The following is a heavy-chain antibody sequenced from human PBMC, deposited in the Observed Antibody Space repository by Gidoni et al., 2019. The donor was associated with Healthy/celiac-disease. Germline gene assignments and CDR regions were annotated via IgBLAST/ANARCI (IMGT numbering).Heavy chain of an antibody. CDR2: ISYDGSNK. V-gene: IGHV3-30*18. CDR3: AKIPTVTKNYYYYGMDV. Sequence: QVQLVESGGGVVQPGRSLRLSCAASGFTFSSYGMHWVRQAPGKGLEWVAVISYDGSNKYYADSVKGRFTISRDNSKNTLYLQMNSLRAEDTAVYYCAKIPTVTKNYYYYGMDVWGQGTTVTVSS. J-gene: IGHJ6*02. CDR1: GFTFSSYG. D-gene: IGHD4-17*01.